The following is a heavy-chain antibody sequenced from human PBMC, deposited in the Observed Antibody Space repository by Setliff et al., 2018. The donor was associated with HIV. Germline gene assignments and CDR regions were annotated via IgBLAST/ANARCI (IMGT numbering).Heavy chain of an antibody. Sequence: SETLRLSCAASGFTVSSNYMSWVRQPPGKGLEWIGSMYYSGSTYYTPSLKSRITISLDTSKNQFSLRMRSVTAADTAVYYCARVFVDTAVLRVLEYYFDSWGRGTLVTVSS. CDR1: GFTVSSNY. D-gene: IGHD5-18*01. V-gene: IGHV4-39*07. CDR2: MYYSGST. CDR3: ARVFVDTAVLRVLEYYFDS. J-gene: IGHJ4*02.